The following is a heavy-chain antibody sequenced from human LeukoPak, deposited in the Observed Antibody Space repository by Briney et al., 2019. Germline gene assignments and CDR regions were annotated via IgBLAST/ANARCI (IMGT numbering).Heavy chain of an antibody. CDR1: GGSISSSSYY. CDR3: ASWVCGGDCSYFDY. J-gene: IGHJ4*02. D-gene: IGHD2-21*02. CDR2: IYYSGST. V-gene: IGHV4-39*01. Sequence: SETLSLTCTVSGGSISSSSYYWGWIRQPPGKWLEWIGSIYYSGSTYYNPSLKSRVTISVDTSKNQFSLKLSSVTAADTAVYYCASWVCGGDCSYFDYWGQGTLVTVSS.